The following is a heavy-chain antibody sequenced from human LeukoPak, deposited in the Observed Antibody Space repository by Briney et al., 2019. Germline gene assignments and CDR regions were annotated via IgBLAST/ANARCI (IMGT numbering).Heavy chain of an antibody. CDR2: IYYSGST. CDR1: GGSISSSSYY. J-gene: IGHJ4*02. Sequence: PSETLSLTCTVSGGSISSSSYYWGWIRQPPGKGLEWIVSIYYSGSTYYNPSLKSRVTISVYTSKNQFSLKLSSVTAADTAVYYCAEYDSSGYYYVRWGQGTLVTVSS. D-gene: IGHD3-22*01. V-gene: IGHV4-39*01. CDR3: AEYDSSGYYYVR.